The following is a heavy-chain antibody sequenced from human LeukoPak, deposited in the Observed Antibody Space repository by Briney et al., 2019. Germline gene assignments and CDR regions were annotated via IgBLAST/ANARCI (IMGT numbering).Heavy chain of an antibody. CDR2: MNPNSAKT. CDR1: GFTFTNYD. J-gene: IGHJ4*02. CDR3: ASPGEPAAYFNFDY. D-gene: IGHD2-2*01. V-gene: IGHV1-8*03. Sequence: ASVKVSCKASGFTFTNYDFNWVRQATGQGLEWMGWMNPNSAKTGYAQKFQGRVTITWNTSISTAYLELSSLTSEDTAVYYCASPGEPAAYFNFDYWGQGTLVTVSS.